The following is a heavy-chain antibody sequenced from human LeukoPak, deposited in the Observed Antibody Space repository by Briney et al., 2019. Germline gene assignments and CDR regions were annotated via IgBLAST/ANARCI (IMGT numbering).Heavy chain of an antibody. V-gene: IGHV4-38-2*01. J-gene: IGHJ4*02. Sequence: SETLSLTCAVSGYSISSGYYWGWIRQPPGKGLEWIGSIYHSGSTYHNPSLKSRVTISVDTSKNQFSLKLSSVTAADTAVYYCASGIRGPERYWGQGTLVTVSS. CDR2: IYHSGST. CDR1: GYSISSGYY. D-gene: IGHD1-1*01. CDR3: ASGIRGPERY.